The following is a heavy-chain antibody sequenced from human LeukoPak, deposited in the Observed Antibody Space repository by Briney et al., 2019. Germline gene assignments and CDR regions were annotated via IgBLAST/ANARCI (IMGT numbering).Heavy chain of an antibody. Sequence: GGSLRLSCAASGFTVSTNYMTWVRQAPGKGLEWVSVIYSAGTPYYADSVKGRFTISRDNYKNTLYLQMNSLRAEDTAVYYCAGGGMAVAGKSLGDYWGQGTLVTVSS. D-gene: IGHD6-19*01. CDR1: GFTVSTNY. CDR3: AGGGMAVAGKSLGDY. CDR2: IYSAGTP. J-gene: IGHJ4*02. V-gene: IGHV3-66*01.